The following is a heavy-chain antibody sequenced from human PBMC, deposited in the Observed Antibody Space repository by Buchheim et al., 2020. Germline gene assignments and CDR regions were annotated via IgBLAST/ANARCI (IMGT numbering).Heavy chain of an antibody. J-gene: IGHJ4*02. CDR2: INHSGST. V-gene: IGHV4-34*01. CDR3: AIDYDSSGYYPLDY. Sequence: QVQLQQWGAGLLKPSETLSLTCAVYGGSFSGYYWSWIRQPPGKGLEWIGEINHSGSTNYNPSLKSRVTIPVDTSKNQFSLKLSSVTAADTAVYYCAIDYDSSGYYPLDYWGQGTL. CDR1: GGSFSGYY. D-gene: IGHD3-22*01.